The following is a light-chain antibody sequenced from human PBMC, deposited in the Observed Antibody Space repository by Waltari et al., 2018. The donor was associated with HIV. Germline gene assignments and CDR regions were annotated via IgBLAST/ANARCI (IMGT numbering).Light chain of an antibody. CDR3: CAYAGSTTYVI. V-gene: IGLV2-23*02. J-gene: IGLJ2*01. CDR2: EVS. Sequence: QSALTPPASVSGSPGQSITISCTGTSSAVGGFTLVPWYQQHPGKAPKLIIYEVSKRPSGVSNRFSGSKSGNTASLTISGLQAEDEADYYCCAYAGSTTYVIFGGGTKLTVL. CDR1: SSAVGGFTL.